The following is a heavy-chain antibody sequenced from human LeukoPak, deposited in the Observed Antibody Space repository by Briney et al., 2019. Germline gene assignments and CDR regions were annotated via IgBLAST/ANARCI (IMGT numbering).Heavy chain of an antibody. D-gene: IGHD1-26*01. V-gene: IGHV3-11*06. CDR3: ASIVARATVIHFDY. J-gene: IGHJ4*02. CDR1: GFLLSDYY. Sequence: GGSMTLSCAPSGFLLSDYYMSWIRPAPEKVMEWVSYISSSSSHTNYADSVTGRFTISRANAKNSLYLQMNSLRAGDTAVYYCASIVARATVIHFDYWGQGTLVTVSS. CDR2: ISSSSSHT.